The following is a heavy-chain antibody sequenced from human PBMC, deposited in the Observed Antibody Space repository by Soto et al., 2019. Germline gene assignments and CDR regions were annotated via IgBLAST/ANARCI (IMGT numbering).Heavy chain of an antibody. J-gene: IGHJ5*02. Sequence: ASVKVSCKASGYTFTGYYIHWVRQAPGQGLEWMGGINPNSGASNYAKKFQGRVTMTRDTSISTGYMELSRLRSDEPAVYYCARYCSSPSCQFAPWGKGTLVPVSS. V-gene: IGHV1-2*02. D-gene: IGHD2-2*01. CDR2: INPNSGAS. CDR3: ARYCSSPSCQFAP. CDR1: GYTFTGYY.